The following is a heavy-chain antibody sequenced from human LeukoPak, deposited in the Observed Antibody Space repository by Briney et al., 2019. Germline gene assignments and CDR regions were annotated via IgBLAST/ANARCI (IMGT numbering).Heavy chain of an antibody. D-gene: IGHD6-19*01. V-gene: IGHV3-66*01. CDR1: GFTVSSKY. CDR2: IYTGVTT. Sequence: GGSLRLSCAASGFTVSSKYMSWVRQAPGKGLEWVSIIYTGVTTYYADSVKGRFTISRDNSKNTLYLQMDGLRAEDTAVYYCAKVGAVAAVDYWGQGTLVTVSS. J-gene: IGHJ4*02. CDR3: AKVGAVAAVDY.